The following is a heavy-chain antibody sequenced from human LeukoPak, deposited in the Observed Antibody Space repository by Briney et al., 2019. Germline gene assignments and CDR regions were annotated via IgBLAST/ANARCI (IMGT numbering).Heavy chain of an antibody. CDR1: GGSFSGYY. CDR2: INHSGSN. D-gene: IGHD1-26*01. Sequence: SETLSLTCAVYGGSFSGYYWSWIRQPPGKGLEWIGEINHSGSNNYNPSLKSRVTISVETSKNQFSLKLSSVTAADTAVYYCTRWENYYYYGMDVWGQGTTVTVSS. V-gene: IGHV4-34*01. CDR3: TRWENYYYYGMDV. J-gene: IGHJ6*02.